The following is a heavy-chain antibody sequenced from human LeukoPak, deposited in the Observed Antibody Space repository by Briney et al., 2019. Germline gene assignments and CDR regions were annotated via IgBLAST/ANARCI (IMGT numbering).Heavy chain of an antibody. CDR2: IYYSGST. V-gene: IGHV4-61*01. CDR3: ARDVYWPTARGFDY. Sequence: SETLSLTCTVSGGSVSSGSYYWSWIRQPPGKGLEWIGYIYYSGSTNYNPSLKSRVTISVDTSKNQFSLKLSSVTAADTAVYYCARDVYWPTARGFDYWGQGTLVTVSS. J-gene: IGHJ4*02. D-gene: IGHD2-8*02. CDR1: GGSVSSGSYY.